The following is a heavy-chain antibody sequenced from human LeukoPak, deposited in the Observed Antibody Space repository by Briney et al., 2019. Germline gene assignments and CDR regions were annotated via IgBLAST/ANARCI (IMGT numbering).Heavy chain of an antibody. CDR2: ISGSGGST. J-gene: IGHJ4*02. CDR3: AKAPTMSTVSY. Sequence: GRSLRLSCAASGFTFSSYAMSWVRQAPGKGLEWVSAISGSGGSTYYADSVKGRFTISRDNSKNTLYLQMNSLRAEDTAVYYCAKAPTMSTVSYWGQGTLVTVSS. CDR1: GFTFSSYA. V-gene: IGHV3-23*01. D-gene: IGHD4-17*01.